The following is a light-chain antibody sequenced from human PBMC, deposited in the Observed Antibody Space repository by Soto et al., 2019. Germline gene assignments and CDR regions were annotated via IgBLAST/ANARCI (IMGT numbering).Light chain of an antibody. J-gene: IGKJ1*01. CDR2: GAS. Sequence: EIVMTQSPATLSVSPGESATLSCRAGQSVGTNVAWYQQKPGQVPRLLLYGASSRASGVPGRFSGTGSGTEFTLTISSVQSEDFAVYYCQQYDRWPPLTFGQGTKVDIK. V-gene: IGKV3-15*01. CDR3: QQYDRWPPLT. CDR1: QSVGTN.